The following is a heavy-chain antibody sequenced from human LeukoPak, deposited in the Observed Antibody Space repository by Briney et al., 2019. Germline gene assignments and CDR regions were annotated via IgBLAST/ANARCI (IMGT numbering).Heavy chain of an antibody. V-gene: IGHV1-18*01. J-gene: IGHJ3*02. CDR2: ISAYNGNT. D-gene: IGHD3-10*01. Sequence: ASVKVSCKASGYTFTSYGISWVRQAPGQGLEWMGWISAYNGNTNYAQKLQGRVTMTEDTSTDTAYMELSSLRSEDTAVYYCASSGAQGAFDIWGQGTMVTVSS. CDR1: GYTFTSYG. CDR3: ASSGAQGAFDI.